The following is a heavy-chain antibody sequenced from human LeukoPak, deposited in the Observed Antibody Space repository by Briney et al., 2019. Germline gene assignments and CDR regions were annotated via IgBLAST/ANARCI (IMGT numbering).Heavy chain of an antibody. CDR1: GFTFSSYS. D-gene: IGHD6-13*01. CDR3: ARDLWAAAGSYFDY. V-gene: IGHV3-21*01. Sequence: GGSLRLSCAASGFTFSSYSMNWVRQAPGKGLEWVSSISSSSYIYYADSVKGRFTISRDNAKNSLYLQMNSLRAEDTAVYYCARDLWAAAGSYFDYWGQGTLVTVSS. J-gene: IGHJ4*02. CDR2: ISSSSYI.